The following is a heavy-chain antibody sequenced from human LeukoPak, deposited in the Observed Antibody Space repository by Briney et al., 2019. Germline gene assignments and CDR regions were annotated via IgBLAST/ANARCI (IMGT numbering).Heavy chain of an antibody. J-gene: IGHJ5*02. CDR2: ISYDGSNK. CDR1: GFTFSSYA. D-gene: IGHD6-13*01. V-gene: IGHV3-30*04. CDR3: ARELIAAAGKFDP. Sequence: GGSLRLSCAASGFTFSSYAMHWVRQAPGKGLEWVAVISYDGSNKYYADSVKGRFTISRDNSKNTLYLQMNSLRAEDTAVYYCARELIAAAGKFDPWGQGTLDTVSS.